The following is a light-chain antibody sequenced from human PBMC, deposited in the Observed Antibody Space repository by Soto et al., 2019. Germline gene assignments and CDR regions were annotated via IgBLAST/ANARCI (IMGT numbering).Light chain of an antibody. V-gene: IGKV1-39*01. CDR1: QSISSY. CDR2: AAS. Sequence: DIQMTQSPSSVSASVGDRVTITCPASQSISSYLNWYQQKPGKAPKLLIYAASSLQSGVPSRFSGSGSGTDFTLTISSLQPEDFATYYCQQSYSTPRFGQGTLLEI. J-gene: IGKJ5*01. CDR3: QQSYSTPR.